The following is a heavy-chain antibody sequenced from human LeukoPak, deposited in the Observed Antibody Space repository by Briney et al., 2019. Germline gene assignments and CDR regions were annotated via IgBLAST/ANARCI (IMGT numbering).Heavy chain of an antibody. J-gene: IGHJ4*02. CDR2: VKSKIDGGTI. V-gene: IGHV3-15*05. D-gene: IGHD6-6*01. CDR3: SIDVEVYGSSFSPYYFDY. CDR1: GLTFRNAW. Sequence: GGSLRLSCVASGLTFRNAWMSWVRQAPGEGLEWVGRVKSKIDGGTIDYAAPVKGRFTISTDDSKNTLYLEMNSLKSEDTAVYYCSIDVEVYGSSFSPYYFDYWGQGTLVTVSS.